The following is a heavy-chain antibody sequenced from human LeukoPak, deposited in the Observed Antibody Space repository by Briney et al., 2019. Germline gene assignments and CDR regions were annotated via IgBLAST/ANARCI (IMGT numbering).Heavy chain of an antibody. CDR3: ARASGSYWWFDS. D-gene: IGHD1-26*01. CDR1: GYTFTGYY. CDR2: VNPNSGDT. Sequence: ASVKVSCKASGYTFTGYYLHWVRQAPGQGLEWMGCVNPNSGDTNYAQKFQGSVTMTRDTSISTVYMELSRLRSDETAVYYCARASGSYWWFDSWGQGTLVTVSS. J-gene: IGHJ5*01. V-gene: IGHV1-2*02.